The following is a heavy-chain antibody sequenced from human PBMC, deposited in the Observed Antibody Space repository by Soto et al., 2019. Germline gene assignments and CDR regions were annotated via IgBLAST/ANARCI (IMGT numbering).Heavy chain of an antibody. CDR2: IYHSGST. J-gene: IGHJ4*02. D-gene: IGHD3-22*01. CDR1: GYSISSGYY. Sequence: SETLSLTCAVSGYSISSGYYWSWIRQPPGKGLEWIGSIYHSGSTYYNPSLKSRVTISVDTSKNQFSLKLSSVTAADTAVYYCARDSEYYDSSGYYYDWGQGTLVTVSS. CDR3: ARDSEYYDSSGYYYD. V-gene: IGHV4-38-2*02.